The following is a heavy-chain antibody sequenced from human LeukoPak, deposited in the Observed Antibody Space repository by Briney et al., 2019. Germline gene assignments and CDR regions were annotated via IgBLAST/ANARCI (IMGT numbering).Heavy chain of an antibody. CDR3: ARTGATYAGEFDY. Sequence: SQTLSLTCTVSGGSISSGGYYWSWIRQHPGKGLEWIGYIYYSGSTYYNPSLKSRVTISVDTSKNQFSLKLSSVTAADTAVYYCARTGATYAGEFDYWSQGTLVTVSS. CDR1: GGSISSGGYY. V-gene: IGHV4-31*03. CDR2: IYYSGST. J-gene: IGHJ4*02. D-gene: IGHD1-26*01.